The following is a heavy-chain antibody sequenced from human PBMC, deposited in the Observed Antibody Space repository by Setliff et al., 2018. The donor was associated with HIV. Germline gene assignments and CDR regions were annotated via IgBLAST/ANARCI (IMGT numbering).Heavy chain of an antibody. J-gene: IGHJ4*02. CDR2: IKSKTDGGTT. CDR1: GFTFSHAW. Sequence: GGSLRLSCAASGFTFSHAWMRWVRQAPGKGLEWVGRIKSKTDGGTTDYAAPVKGRFTISRDDSKNTLHLQMYSLKTEDTAVYYCTRDFSGYGDYYFDYWGLGTLVTVSS. D-gene: IGHD4-17*01. V-gene: IGHV3-15*01. CDR3: TRDFSGYGDYYFDY.